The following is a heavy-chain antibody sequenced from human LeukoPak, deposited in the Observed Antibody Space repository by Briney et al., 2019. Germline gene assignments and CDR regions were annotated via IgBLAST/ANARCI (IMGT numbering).Heavy chain of an antibody. CDR2: IYPSGST. J-gene: IGHJ4*02. Sequence: MSSETLSLTCTVSGGSISSYYWSWIRQPAGKGLEWIGRIYPSGSTDYNPSLKSRVTMSVDTSKNHFSLNLSSVTAADTAVYYCARQGSGWYGSDYWGQGTLVTVSS. D-gene: IGHD6-19*01. V-gene: IGHV4-4*07. CDR1: GGSISSYY. CDR3: ARQGSGWYGSDY.